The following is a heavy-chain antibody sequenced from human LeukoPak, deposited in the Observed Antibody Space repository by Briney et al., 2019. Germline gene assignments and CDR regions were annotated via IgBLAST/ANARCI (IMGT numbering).Heavy chain of an antibody. V-gene: IGHV4-59*01. Sequence: SETLSLTCTVSGGSISSYYWSWIRQPPGKGLEWIGYIYYSGSTNYNPSLKSRVTISVDTSKNQFSLKPSSVTAADTAVYYCARLVQPTSLGWYFDYWGQGTLVTVSS. CDR3: ARLVQPTSLGWYFDY. D-gene: IGHD2/OR15-2a*01. CDR1: GGSISSYY. CDR2: IYYSGST. J-gene: IGHJ4*02.